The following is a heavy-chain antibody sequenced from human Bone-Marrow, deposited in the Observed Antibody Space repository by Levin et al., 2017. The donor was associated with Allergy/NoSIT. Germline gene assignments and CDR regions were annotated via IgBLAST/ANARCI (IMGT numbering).Heavy chain of an antibody. CDR3: ASGGWYGDDY. Sequence: PGGSLRLSCAASAFTFTSYAMSWVRQAPGKGLEWVSTITGSGSTTYYADSVKGRFTISRDNSENTLYLQMKSLGAEDTAVYYCASGGWYGDDYWGQGTLVTVSS. CDR2: ITGSGSTT. D-gene: IGHD6-19*01. V-gene: IGHV3-23*01. CDR1: AFTFTSYA. J-gene: IGHJ4*02.